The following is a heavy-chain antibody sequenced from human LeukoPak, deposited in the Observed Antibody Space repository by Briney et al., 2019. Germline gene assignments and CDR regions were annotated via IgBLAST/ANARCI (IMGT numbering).Heavy chain of an antibody. Sequence: SETLSLTCTVSGGSISSSDYFWGWIRQPPGKGLEWIGNIYYSGKIYNNPSLKSRVTISVDTSKNQFSLKLSSVTAEDTAVYYCARALMEYYYDSSGFWAFDIWGQGTMVTVSS. CDR2: IYYSGKI. J-gene: IGHJ3*02. D-gene: IGHD3-22*01. CDR1: GGSISSSDYF. CDR3: ARALMEYYYDSSGFWAFDI. V-gene: IGHV4-39*07.